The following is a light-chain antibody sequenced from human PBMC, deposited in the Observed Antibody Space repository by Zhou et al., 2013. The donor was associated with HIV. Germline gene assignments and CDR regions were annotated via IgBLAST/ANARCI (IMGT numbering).Light chain of an antibody. CDR2: DVS. Sequence: QSALTQPASVSGSPGQSITISCTGTSSDIGGYNYVSWYRQHPGKAPKLMIYDVSNRPSGVSIRFSGSKSGNTASLTISGLQAEDEADYYCSSYASSSLLVFGGGTKLTVL. CDR1: SSDIGGYNY. CDR3: SSYASSSLLV. J-gene: IGLJ3*02. V-gene: IGLV2-14*03.